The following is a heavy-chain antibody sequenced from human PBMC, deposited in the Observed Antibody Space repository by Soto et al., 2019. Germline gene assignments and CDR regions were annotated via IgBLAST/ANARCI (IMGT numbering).Heavy chain of an antibody. D-gene: IGHD5-12*01. Sequence: EVQLVESGGGLVQPRESLKLSCAASGFPFSVTAVHWVRQASGKGLEWVGRIRSKANSYATECAASVKGRFTISRDDSINTAYLQMNSLKTEDTAVYYCRAYSGSASLNYWGQGTLVTVSS. J-gene: IGHJ4*02. CDR2: IRSKANSYAT. CDR3: RAYSGSASLNY. CDR1: GFPFSVTA. V-gene: IGHV3-73*01.